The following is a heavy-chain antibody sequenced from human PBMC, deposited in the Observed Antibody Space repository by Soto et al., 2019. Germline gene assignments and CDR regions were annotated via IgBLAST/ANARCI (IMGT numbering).Heavy chain of an antibody. CDR1: GGSISSSSYY. V-gene: IGHV4-39*01. CDR2: IYYSGST. Sequence: KTSETLSLTCTVSGGSISSSSYYRGWIRQPPGKGLEWIGSIYYSGSTYYNPSLKSRVTISVDTSKNQFSLKLSSVTAADTAVYYCASSAAAGTTYGMDVWGQGTTVTVSS. J-gene: IGHJ6*02. D-gene: IGHD6-13*01. CDR3: ASSAAAGTTYGMDV.